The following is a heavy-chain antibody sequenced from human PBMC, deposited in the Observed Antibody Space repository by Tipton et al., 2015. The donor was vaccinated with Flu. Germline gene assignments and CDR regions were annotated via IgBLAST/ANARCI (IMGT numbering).Heavy chain of an antibody. V-gene: IGHV1-18*01. D-gene: IGHD6-13*01. CDR3: ARPIAAAGYYYYYGMDV. CDR1: GYTFTSYG. Sequence: QLVQSGAEVKKPGASVKVSCKASGYTFTSYGISWVRQAPGQGLEWMGWISAYNGNTNYAQKLQGRVTMTTDTSTSTAYMGLRSLRSDDTAVYYCARPIAAAGYYYYYGMDVWGQGTTVTVSS. J-gene: IGHJ6*02. CDR2: ISAYNGNT.